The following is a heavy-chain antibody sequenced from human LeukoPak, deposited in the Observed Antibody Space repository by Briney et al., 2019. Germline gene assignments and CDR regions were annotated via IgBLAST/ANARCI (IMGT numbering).Heavy chain of an antibody. D-gene: IGHD3-22*01. CDR3: VPGRPITMLVVYFT. Sequence: PGGSLRLSCAASGFTFSSYAMSWVRQAPGKGLEWVSAISGSGGSTYYADSVKGRFTISRDNSKNTLYLQMNSLRAEDTSVYYCVPGRPITMLVVYFTWGQGTLVTVSS. CDR2: ISGSGGST. CDR1: GFTFSSYA. J-gene: IGHJ5*02. V-gene: IGHV3-23*01.